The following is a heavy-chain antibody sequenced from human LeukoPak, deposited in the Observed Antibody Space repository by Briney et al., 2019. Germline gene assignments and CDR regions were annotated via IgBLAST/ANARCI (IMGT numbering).Heavy chain of an antibody. J-gene: IGHJ4*02. CDR1: GYTFTSYA. D-gene: IGHD3-22*01. CDR3: ASWGYYYDSSGYYDY. Sequence: GASVKVSCKASGYTFTSYAMHWVRQAPGQRLEWMGWINAGNGNTKYSQKFQGRVTITRDTSASTAYMELSSLRSDDTAVYYCASWGYYYDSSGYYDYWGQGTLVTVSS. CDR2: INAGNGNT. V-gene: IGHV1-3*01.